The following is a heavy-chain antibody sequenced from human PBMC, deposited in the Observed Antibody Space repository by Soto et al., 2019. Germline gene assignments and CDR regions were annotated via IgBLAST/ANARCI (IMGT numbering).Heavy chain of an antibody. CDR2: INPSGGST. D-gene: IGHD3-9*01. Sequence: ASVKVSCAESGYTFTSYYRHWVRRATRQGLEWMGIINPSGGSTSYAQKFQGRVTMTRDTSTSTVYMELSSLRSEDTAVYYCARAPPEYYDLLTGYYGPSFDYWGQGTLVTSPQ. J-gene: IGHJ4*02. CDR1: GYTFTSYY. V-gene: IGHV1-46*03. CDR3: ARAPPEYYDLLTGYYGPSFDY.